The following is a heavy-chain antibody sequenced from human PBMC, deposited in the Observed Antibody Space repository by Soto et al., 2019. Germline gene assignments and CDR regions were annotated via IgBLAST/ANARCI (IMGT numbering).Heavy chain of an antibody. V-gene: IGHV4-30-4*01. CDR2: IYKSATT. Sequence: SETLSLTCSVSGDSISTVDYFWAWIRQPPGQALEYIGYIYKSATTYYNPSFESRVAISLDTSKSQFSLNVTSVTAADTAVYFCARGRYCLTGRCFPNWFDSWGQGTLVTSPQ. CDR3: ARGRYCLTGRCFPNWFDS. CDR1: GDSISTVDYF. J-gene: IGHJ5*01. D-gene: IGHD2-15*01.